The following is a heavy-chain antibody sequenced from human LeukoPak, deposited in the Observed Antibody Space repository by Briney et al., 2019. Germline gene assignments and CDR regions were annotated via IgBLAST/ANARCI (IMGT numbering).Heavy chain of an antibody. D-gene: IGHD3-10*01. CDR3: ARHTYYYGSGSYPENYYGMDV. CDR2: IYYSGCT. V-gene: IGHV4-39*01. J-gene: IGHJ6*02. CDR1: GGSISSSSYY. Sequence: SETLSLTCTVSGGSISSSSYYWGWIRQPPGKGLEWIGSIYYSGCTYYNPSLKSRVTISVDTSKNQFSLKLSSVTAADTAVYYCARHTYYYGSGSYPENYYGMDVWGQGTTVTVSS.